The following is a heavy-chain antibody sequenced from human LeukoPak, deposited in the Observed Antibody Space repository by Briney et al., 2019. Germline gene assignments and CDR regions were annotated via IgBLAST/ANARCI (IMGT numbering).Heavy chain of an antibody. CDR2: ISYDGRKK. CDR3: AKDKSSSGWYGMDV. V-gene: IGHV3-30*04. J-gene: IGHJ6*02. CDR1: EFIFSSYT. D-gene: IGHD6-19*01. Sequence: GGSLRLSYEASEFIFSSYTMHWVRQAPGKGLEWVAFISYDGRKKDYADSVKGQFTISRDNSKNTLFLEMNSLRADDTAIYYCAKDKSSSGWYGMDVWGQGTTVTVSS.